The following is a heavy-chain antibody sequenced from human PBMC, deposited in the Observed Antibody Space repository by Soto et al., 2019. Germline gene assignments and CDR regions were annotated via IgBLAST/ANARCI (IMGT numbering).Heavy chain of an antibody. CDR1: GYTLTELS. D-gene: IGHD4-17*01. V-gene: IGHV1-24*01. Sequence: ASVKVSCKVSGYTLTELSMHWVRQAPGKGLEWMGSFGPEGVETLYAQNFQGRLTMTENTSTDTLYMELSRLTSEDTAVYYCATGTYYGDATNFDYWGQGTLVTAPQ. CDR2: FGPEGVET. J-gene: IGHJ4*02. CDR3: ATGTYYGDATNFDY.